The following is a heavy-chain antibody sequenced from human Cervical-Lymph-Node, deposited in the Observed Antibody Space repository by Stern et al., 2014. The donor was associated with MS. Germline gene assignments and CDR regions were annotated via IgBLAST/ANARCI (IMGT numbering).Heavy chain of an antibody. CDR1: GGSISSYY. J-gene: IGHJ4*01. Sequence: VQLEESGPGLVKPSETLSLTCTVSGGSISSYYWSWIRQPPGKGLEWIGYIYYSGSTKYNPSLKSRVSISIDTSRNQFSLKLSSVTAADTAVYYCARARGSYHPHFDYWGHGTLVTVSS. V-gene: IGHV4-59*01. CDR3: ARARGSYHPHFDY. CDR2: IYYSGST. D-gene: IGHD1-26*01.